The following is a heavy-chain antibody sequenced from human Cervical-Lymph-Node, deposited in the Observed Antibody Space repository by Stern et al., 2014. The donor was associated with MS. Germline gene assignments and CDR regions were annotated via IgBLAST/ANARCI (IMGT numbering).Heavy chain of an antibody. CDR3: AHTDYSSALQDAFDV. Sequence: ESGPTLVKPTQTLTLTCSFSGFSLSSNGVGVGWIRQPPGKALEWLALPHWDDDKRHSPFRKSRLTITKDTSKNQVVLTVTNMDPVDTATYYCAHTDYSSALQDAFDVWGQGQSSPSLQ. J-gene: IGHJ3*01. D-gene: IGHD6-19*01. CDR1: GFSLSSNGVG. CDR2: PHWDDDK. V-gene: IGHV2-5*02.